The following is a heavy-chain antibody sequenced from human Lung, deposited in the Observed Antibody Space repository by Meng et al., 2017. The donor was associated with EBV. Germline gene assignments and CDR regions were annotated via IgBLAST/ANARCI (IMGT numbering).Heavy chain of an antibody. D-gene: IGHD1-14*01. CDR1: GGSFSTNT. V-gene: IGHV1-69*13. CDR2: LIAVFDKT. Sequence: QVQWDQSGAEVKKPGSAGKVACKTSGGSFSTNTFSWVRQAPGQGLEWMGGLIAVFDKTKAAPRFQDRVTFTADESTSTAYMELSSLTFDDTAVYFCARGRRNEPLFDYWGQGTLVTVSS. J-gene: IGHJ4*02. CDR3: ARGRRNEPLFDY.